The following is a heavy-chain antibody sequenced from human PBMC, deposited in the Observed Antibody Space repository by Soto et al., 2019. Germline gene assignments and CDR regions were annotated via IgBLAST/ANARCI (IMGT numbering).Heavy chain of an antibody. D-gene: IGHD6-13*01. CDR1: GYTFTSYD. Sequence: QVQLVQSGAEVKKPGASVKVSCKASGYTFTSYDIKWVRQATGQGLEWMGWMNPNSGNTGYAQKFQGRVTTTRHTSIGTAYMELSSLGSEDTAVYYCARGQQALWYNWFDPWGQGTLFTVSS. CDR3: ARGQQALWYNWFDP. J-gene: IGHJ5*02. CDR2: MNPNSGNT. V-gene: IGHV1-8*01.